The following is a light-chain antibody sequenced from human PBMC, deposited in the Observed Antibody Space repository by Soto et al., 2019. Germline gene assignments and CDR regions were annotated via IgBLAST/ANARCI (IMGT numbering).Light chain of an antibody. Sequence: AIQLTQSPSSRSASVGDRGRISCRASQGIRNDLAWYQQKPGKAPKLLIYAASTLQSGVPSRFSGSGSGTDFTLTISCLQSEDFATYYCQQYYSYAITFGQAT. CDR2: AAS. J-gene: IGKJ5*01. CDR3: QQYYSYAIT. V-gene: IGKV1-6*01. CDR1: QGIRND.